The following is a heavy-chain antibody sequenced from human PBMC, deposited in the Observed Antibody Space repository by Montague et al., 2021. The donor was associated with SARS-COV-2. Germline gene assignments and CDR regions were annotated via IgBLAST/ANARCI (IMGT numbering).Heavy chain of an antibody. CDR2: IWYDGSNQ. J-gene: IGHJ6*02. Sequence: SLRLSCPASGFTFSSYDMHWVRQAPGKGLERVAVIWYDGSNQYYGDSVKGRFTISRDNSKNTLYLQMNSLRAEDTAVYYCAREYSAPRWFGEYNRYGMDVWGQGTTVTVSS. D-gene: IGHD3-10*01. V-gene: IGHV3-33*08. CDR3: AREYSAPRWFGEYNRYGMDV. CDR1: GFTFSSYD.